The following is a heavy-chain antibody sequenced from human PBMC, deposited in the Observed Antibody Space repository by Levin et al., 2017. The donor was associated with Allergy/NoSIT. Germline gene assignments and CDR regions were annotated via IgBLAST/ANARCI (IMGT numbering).Heavy chain of an antibody. J-gene: IGHJ6*02. CDR1: GFTFDDYA. V-gene: IGHV3-9*01. D-gene: IGHD6-6*01. CDR2: ITYNSGNV. Sequence: SLKISCAASGFTFDDYAMHWVRQAPGKGLEWVSGITYNSGNVGYADSVKGRFTISRDNAKNSLYLQMNSLRAEDTALYYCAKDISEYSILGAGMDVWGQGTAVTVSS. CDR3: AKDISEYSILGAGMDV.